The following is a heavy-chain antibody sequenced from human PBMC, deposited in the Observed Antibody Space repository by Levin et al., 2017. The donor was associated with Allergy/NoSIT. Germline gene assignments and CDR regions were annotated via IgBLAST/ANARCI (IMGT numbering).Heavy chain of an antibody. CDR3: AKGLYCSSTSCYPPYYFDY. CDR1: GFTFDDYA. J-gene: IGHJ4*02. D-gene: IGHD2-2*01. V-gene: IGHV3-9*01. CDR2: ISWNSGSI. Sequence: SLKISCAASGFTFDDYAMHWVRQAPGKGLEWVSGISWNSGSIGYADSVKGRFTISRDNAKNSLYLQMNSLRAEDTALYYCAKGLYCSSTSCYPPYYFDYWGQGTLVTVSS.